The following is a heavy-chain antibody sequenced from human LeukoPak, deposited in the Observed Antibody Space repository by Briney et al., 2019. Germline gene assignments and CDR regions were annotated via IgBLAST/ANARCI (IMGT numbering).Heavy chain of an antibody. CDR1: GYSFTSYW. CDR2: IYPGDSDT. CDR3: ARTVGLLQWQQDYYYMDV. Sequence: GESLKISCKGSGYSFTSYWIGWVRQMPGKGLEWMGIIYPGDSDTRYSPSFQGQVTISADKSISTAYLQWSSLKASDTAMYYCARTVGLLQWQQDYYYMDVWGKGTTVTISS. V-gene: IGHV5-51*01. D-gene: IGHD6-19*01. J-gene: IGHJ6*03.